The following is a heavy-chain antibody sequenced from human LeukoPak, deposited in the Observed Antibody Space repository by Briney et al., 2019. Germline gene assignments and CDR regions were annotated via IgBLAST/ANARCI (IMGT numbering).Heavy chain of an antibody. CDR2: MNPNSGTT. J-gene: IGHJ4*02. CDR3: VRAGVYYDSSGYYPFDY. D-gene: IGHD3-22*01. CDR1: VYTSTTYD. Sequence: ASVKVSCKASVYTSTTYDINWVRQATGQGLEWMGWMNPNSGTTGYAQKFQGRVTMTRNTSIRTAYMELSSLRSEDTAVYYCVRAGVYYDSSGYYPFDYWGQGTLVTVSS. V-gene: IGHV1-8*01.